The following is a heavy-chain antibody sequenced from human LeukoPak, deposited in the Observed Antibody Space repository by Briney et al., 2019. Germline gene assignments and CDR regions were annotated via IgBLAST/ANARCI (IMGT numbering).Heavy chain of an antibody. Sequence: PGGSLRLSCSAFGFTFGDYAFHWVRQAPGKGLEWLVFIRYDGSDSYYADSVKGRFTISRDNSKKTLYLQMDSLRTEDTAFYYCALIGVVIPPDTYDVWGQGTLVTVSS. V-gene: IGHV3-30*02. J-gene: IGHJ3*01. CDR2: IRYDGSDS. CDR3: ALIGVVIPPDTYDV. D-gene: IGHD2-21*01. CDR1: GFTFGDYA.